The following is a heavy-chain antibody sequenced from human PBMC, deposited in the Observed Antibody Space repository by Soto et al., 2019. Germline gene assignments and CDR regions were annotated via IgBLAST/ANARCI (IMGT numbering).Heavy chain of an antibody. CDR3: ARGGGSSWYWSYYYYDGMDV. CDR2: INHSGST. V-gene: IGHV4-34*01. D-gene: IGHD6-13*01. Sequence: PSETLSLTCAVYGGSFSGYYWSWIRQPPGKGLEWIGEINHSGSTNYNQSLKSRVTISVDTSKNQFSLKLSSVTAADTAVYYCARGGGSSWYWSYYYYDGMDVWGQGTTVTVSS. J-gene: IGHJ6*02. CDR1: GGSFSGYY.